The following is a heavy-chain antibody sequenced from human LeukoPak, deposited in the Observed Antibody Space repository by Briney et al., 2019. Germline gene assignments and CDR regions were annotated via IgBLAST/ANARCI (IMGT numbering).Heavy chain of an antibody. CDR1: GFTFGSSG. CDR3: ARDLNYYDSSVQPGY. V-gene: IGHV3-30*02. CDR2: IRSDGSNK. D-gene: IGHD3-22*01. Sequence: GGSLRLSCAASGFTFGSSGMHWVRQAPGKGLEWVGFIRSDGSNKYYADSVKGRFTISRDNAKNSLYLQMNSLRAEDTAVYYCARDLNYYDSSVQPGYWGQGTLVTVSS. J-gene: IGHJ4*02.